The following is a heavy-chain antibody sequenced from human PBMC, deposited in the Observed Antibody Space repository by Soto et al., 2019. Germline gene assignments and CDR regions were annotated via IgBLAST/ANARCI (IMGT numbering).Heavy chain of an antibody. J-gene: IGHJ4*02. D-gene: IGHD3-10*01. CDR3: ARDSDPRMGRAGLTDDFDY. CDR1: GFTFTQFA. V-gene: IGHV3-30*04. Sequence: QVQLLESGGGVGQPGKSLTLSCAASGFTFTQFAMHWVRKAPGQGLEWVAVISYDGKTEYYSESVEGRFTISRDDSKETLYLQINSLKTDDTAIYYCARDSDPRMGRAGLTDDFDYWGQGTLVTVSS. CDR2: ISYDGKTE.